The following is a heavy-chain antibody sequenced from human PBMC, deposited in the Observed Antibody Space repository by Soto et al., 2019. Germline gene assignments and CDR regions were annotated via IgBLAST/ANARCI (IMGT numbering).Heavy chain of an antibody. CDR1: GGSISSYY. Sequence: NPSETLSLTCTVSGGSISSYYWSWIRQPPGQGLEWIGYIYYRGNTNFNPSLKGRVTISIDTSKNQFSLKLTSVTAADTAVYYCARVRGYSGSYYFDYWGLGTLVTVSS. V-gene: IGHV4-59*01. CDR3: ARVRGYSGSYYFDY. CDR2: IYYRGNT. D-gene: IGHD1-26*01. J-gene: IGHJ4*02.